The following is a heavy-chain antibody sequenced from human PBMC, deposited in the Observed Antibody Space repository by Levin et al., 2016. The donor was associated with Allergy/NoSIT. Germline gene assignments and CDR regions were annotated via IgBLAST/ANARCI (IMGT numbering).Heavy chain of an antibody. CDR3: ASRRAAVAESHSYSGLDV. V-gene: IGHV1-2*02. CDR2: IYPDNGGT. Sequence: ASVKVSCKTSGNSFIGYFIHWVRQAPGQGLEWMGWIYPDNGGTNSAQRFQGRFTVTRDTSISTVYMELSSLRSDDTAVYYCASRRAAVAESHSYSGLDVVGPRDHGHRLL. D-gene: IGHD6-19*01. CDR1: GNSFIGYF. J-gene: IGHJ6*02.